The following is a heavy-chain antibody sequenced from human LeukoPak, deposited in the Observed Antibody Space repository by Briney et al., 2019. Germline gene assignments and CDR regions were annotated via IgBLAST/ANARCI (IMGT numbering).Heavy chain of an antibody. Sequence: PSESLSLTCTVAGASISSYYWNWIRQPPGKGLEWMGYLYYSGNNNYNPSLKSRATISVDTSKNQFSLILSSVTAADTAVYYCARGISYSWDSFDYWGQGALVTVSS. V-gene: IGHV4-59*01. CDR2: LYYSGNN. J-gene: IGHJ4*02. CDR3: ARGISYSWDSFDY. D-gene: IGHD5-18*01. CDR1: GASISSYY.